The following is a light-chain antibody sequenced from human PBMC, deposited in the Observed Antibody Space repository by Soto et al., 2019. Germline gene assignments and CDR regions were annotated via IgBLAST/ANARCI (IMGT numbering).Light chain of an antibody. V-gene: IGLV2-14*01. CDR1: NSYIGGYNY. J-gene: IGLJ1*01. Sequence: QSALTQPASVSGSPGRSITISCTGTNSYIGGYNYVSWYQQHPGKAPKLMIYDVTNRPSGVSNRFSGSKSGNTASLTISGLQAEDEADYYCNSYTSSNTYVFGTGTKVTVL. CDR3: NSYTSSNTYV. CDR2: DVT.